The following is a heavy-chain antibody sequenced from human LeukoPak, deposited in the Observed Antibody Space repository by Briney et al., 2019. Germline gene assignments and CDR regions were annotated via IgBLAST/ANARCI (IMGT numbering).Heavy chain of an antibody. V-gene: IGHV4-39*07. J-gene: IGHJ4*02. Sequence: PSETLSLTCTVSGGSISSSSYYWGWIRQPPGKGLEWIGSIYYSGSTCYNPSLKSRVTISVDTSKNQFSLKLSSVTAADTAVYYCAGSTWIPPSMYYFDYWGQGTLVTVSS. CDR2: IYYSGST. CDR3: AGSTWIPPSMYYFDY. CDR1: GGSISSSSYY. D-gene: IGHD5-18*01.